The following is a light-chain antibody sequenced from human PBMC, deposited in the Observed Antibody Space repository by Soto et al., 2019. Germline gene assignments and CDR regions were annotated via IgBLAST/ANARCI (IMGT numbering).Light chain of an antibody. CDR2: GAS. J-gene: IGKJ4*01. V-gene: IGKV3-15*01. CDR3: QQYSNWPPIT. CDR1: QSVSTN. Sequence: EIVMTQSPATLSVSPGERATLSCRASQSVSTNLAWYQQKPGQAPRLLIYGASTRATGIPARFSGSGSGTEFTLTISSLQSEDFAVYYCQQYSNWPPITFGGGTNVEI.